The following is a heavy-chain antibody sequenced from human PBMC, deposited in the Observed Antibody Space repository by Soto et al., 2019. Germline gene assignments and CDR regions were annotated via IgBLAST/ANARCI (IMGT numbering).Heavy chain of an antibody. Sequence: SVKVSCKASGYTFSSYGISWVRQAPVQGLEWMGWISAYSGHTKYSQKFQGRLTMTTDTSTSTGYMELRSLRSDDTAVYYCAREIRSGYYYDSSGAPNWFDTWGQGTQVTVSS. J-gene: IGHJ5*02. CDR2: ISAYSGHT. CDR1: GYTFSSYG. CDR3: AREIRSGYYYDSSGAPNWFDT. D-gene: IGHD3-22*01. V-gene: IGHV1-18*04.